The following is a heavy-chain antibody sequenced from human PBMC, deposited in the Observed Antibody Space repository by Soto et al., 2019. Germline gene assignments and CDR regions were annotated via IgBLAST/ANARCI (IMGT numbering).Heavy chain of an antibody. V-gene: IGHV1-8*01. J-gene: IGHJ4*02. CDR3: TRRKERSGPNYFHY. CDR2: MNPNTGNT. Sequence: ASVKVSCKTSGYTFSTYDINWVRQAPGQGLEWMGWMNPNTGNTGYAQKFRGGVTLTRKTSISTAYMELMSLKTEDTAVYFCTRRKERSGPNYFHYWGQGTMVTVSS. D-gene: IGHD6-25*01. CDR1: GYTFSTYD.